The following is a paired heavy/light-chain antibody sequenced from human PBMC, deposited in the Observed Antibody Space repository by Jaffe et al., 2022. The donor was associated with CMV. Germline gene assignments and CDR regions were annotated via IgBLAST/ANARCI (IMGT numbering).Light chain of an antibody. J-gene: IGLJ3*02. CDR2: ENN. Sequence: QSVLTQPPSLSAAPGQKVTISCSGSSSNIGSNYVSWYQQLPGTAPRLLIYENNLRPSGIPDRFSGSKSGTSATLGITGLQTGDEADYYCGTWETSLSAWVFGGGTKLTVL. V-gene: IGLV1-51*02. CDR3: GTWETSLSAWV. CDR1: SSNIGSNY.
Heavy chain of an antibody. CDR2: IRHRAYGGTT. J-gene: IGHJ6*03. Sequence: EVQLVESGGTLVQPGQSLSLSCVGSGFTFGDYTINWVRQAPGKGPEWVGFIRHRAYGGTTDYAASVKGRFTISRDDSSSIAYLHMSSLKSEDTALYYCSRGHSSLTFRRGLTVSHFYMDVWGKGTTVTVSS. V-gene: IGHV3-49*04. D-gene: IGHD6-6*01. CDR1: GFTFGDYT. CDR3: SRGHSSLTFRRGLTVSHFYMDV.